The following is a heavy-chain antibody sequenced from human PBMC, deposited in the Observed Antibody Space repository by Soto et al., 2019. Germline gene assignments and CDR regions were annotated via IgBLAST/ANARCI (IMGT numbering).Heavy chain of an antibody. CDR2: IYYSGST. Sequence: QVQLQESGPGLVKPSETLSLTCTVSGGFVSSGSYYWSWIRQPPGKGLEWIGYIYYSGSTNYNPSLKSRVTISVDTSKNQFSLKLSSVTAADTAVYYCASSYYDFWSGYSGYGMDVWGQGTTVTVSS. CDR3: ASSYYDFWSGYSGYGMDV. J-gene: IGHJ6*02. CDR1: GGFVSSGSYY. D-gene: IGHD3-3*01. V-gene: IGHV4-61*01.